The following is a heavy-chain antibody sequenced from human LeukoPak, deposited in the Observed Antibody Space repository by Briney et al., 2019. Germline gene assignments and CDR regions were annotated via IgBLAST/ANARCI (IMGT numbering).Heavy chain of an antibody. CDR3: ARQGLGEYHYVAGTFDY. CDR2: IHTSGST. V-gene: IGHV4-4*07. Sequence: SETLSPTCTVSGGSISNYHWSWIRQPAGKGLEWIGQIHTSGSTNYNPSLKRRVTISVDTSKNQFSLKLSSVTAADTAAYYCARQGLGEYHYVAGTFDYWGQGTLVTVSS. CDR1: GGSISNYH. D-gene: IGHD3-10*01. J-gene: IGHJ4*02.